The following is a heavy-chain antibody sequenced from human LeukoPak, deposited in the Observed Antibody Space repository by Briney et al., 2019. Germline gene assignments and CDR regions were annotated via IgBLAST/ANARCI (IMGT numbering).Heavy chain of an antibody. CDR1: GGSISSYY. J-gene: IGHJ5*02. V-gene: IGHV4-59*12. D-gene: IGHD1-26*01. CDR3: ARRSGSYYYPPNWFDP. Sequence: SETLSLTCTVSGGSISSYYWSWIRQPPGKGLEWIGYIYYSGSTNYNPSLKSRVTISVDTSKNQFSLKLSSVTAADTAVYYCARRSGSYYYPPNWFDPWGQGTLVTVSS. CDR2: IYYSGST.